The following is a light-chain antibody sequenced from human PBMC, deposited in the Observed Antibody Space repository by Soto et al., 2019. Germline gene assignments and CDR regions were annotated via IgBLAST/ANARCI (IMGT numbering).Light chain of an antibody. Sequence: DIVMTQSPLSLTVTPGEPASISCRPSQSLLYSNGYNYLGWYLKKPGQSPQLLIYLGFNRSSGVPERVSGSGSGTDFTLNISIVEGEDVAVYDCMQYLALRTFGQSTKVEIK. J-gene: IGKJ1*01. CDR3: MQYLALRT. CDR2: LGF. V-gene: IGKV2-28*01. CDR1: QSLLYSNGYNY.